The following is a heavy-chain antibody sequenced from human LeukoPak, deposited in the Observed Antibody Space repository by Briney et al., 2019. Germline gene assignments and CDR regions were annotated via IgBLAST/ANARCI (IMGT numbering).Heavy chain of an antibody. Sequence: PGGSLRLSCAASGFTFSDYWMHWVRQAPGKGMVWVSRIISDGSSASCADFVKGRFTISRANSKNTLYLQMNSLRAEDTAVYYCAKDAAAAGYFDYWGQGTLVTVSS. J-gene: IGHJ4*02. D-gene: IGHD6-13*01. V-gene: IGHV3-74*01. CDR2: IISDGSSA. CDR1: GFTFSDYW. CDR3: AKDAAAAGYFDY.